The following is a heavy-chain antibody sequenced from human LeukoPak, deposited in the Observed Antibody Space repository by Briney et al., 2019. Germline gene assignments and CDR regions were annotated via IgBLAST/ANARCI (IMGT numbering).Heavy chain of an antibody. V-gene: IGHV4-59*01. Sequence: PSETLSLTCTVSGDSISTYYWSWIRQPPGKGLEWIGYIYHSGTSNYNPSLKSRVTMSVDASKNQFSLKLSSVTAADTAVYYCARDSPFDPWGQGTLVTVSS. CDR3: ARDSPFDP. CDR1: GDSISTYY. J-gene: IGHJ5*02. CDR2: IYHSGTS.